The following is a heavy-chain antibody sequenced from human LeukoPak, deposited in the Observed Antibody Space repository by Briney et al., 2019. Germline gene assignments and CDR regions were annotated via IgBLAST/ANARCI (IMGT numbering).Heavy chain of an antibody. CDR2: ISSSSSTI. CDR1: GFTVSSNY. CDR3: ARYALRWPSSWYFDL. D-gene: IGHD4-23*01. Sequence: GSLRLSCAASGFTVSSNYMNWVRQAPGKGLEWVSYISSSSSTIYYADSVKGRFTISRDNAKNSLYLQMNSLRAEDTAVYYCARYALRWPSSWYFDLWGRGTLVAVSS. V-gene: IGHV3-48*04. J-gene: IGHJ2*01.